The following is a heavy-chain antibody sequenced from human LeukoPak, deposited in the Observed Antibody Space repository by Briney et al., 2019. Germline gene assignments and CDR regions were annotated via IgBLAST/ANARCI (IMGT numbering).Heavy chain of an antibody. CDR2: INSDGSST. CDR1: GFTFSSYC. CDR3: ATSRTFDL. J-gene: IGHJ4*02. Sequence: AEYLRLSCAASGFTFSSYCMHWVRHAPGKGLVWVSRINSDGSSTRYADSVKGRFTISRDNSKNTVYLKMKSLRAEATAVYYCATSRTFDLCGQGAQVSVSS. D-gene: IGHD2-8*01. V-gene: IGHV3-74*01.